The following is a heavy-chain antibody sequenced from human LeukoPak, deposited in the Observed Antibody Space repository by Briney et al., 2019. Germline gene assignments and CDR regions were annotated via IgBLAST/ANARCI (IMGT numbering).Heavy chain of an antibody. J-gene: IGHJ4*02. CDR1: GGSISSSSYY. V-gene: IGHV4-39*01. Sequence: SETLSLTCTVSGGSISSSSYYWGWIRQPPGKGLEWIGSIYYSGSTYYNPSLKSRVTISVDTSKNQFSLKLSSVTAADTAVYYCARTLYYFGYWGQGTLVTVSS. CDR2: IYYSGST. CDR3: ARTLYYFGY.